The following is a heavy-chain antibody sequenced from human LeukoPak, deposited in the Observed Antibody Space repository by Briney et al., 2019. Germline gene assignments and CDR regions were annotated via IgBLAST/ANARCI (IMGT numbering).Heavy chain of an antibody. V-gene: IGHV1-2*02. Sequence: ASVKISCKASGYTFTGYYMHWVRQAPGQGLEWMGWINPNSGGTNYAQKFQGRVTMTRDTSISTAYMELSRLRSDDTAVYYCARVAGNAGLGAFDIWGQGTMVTVSS. CDR3: ARVAGNAGLGAFDI. D-gene: IGHD4-23*01. J-gene: IGHJ3*02. CDR2: INPNSGGT. CDR1: GYTFTGYY.